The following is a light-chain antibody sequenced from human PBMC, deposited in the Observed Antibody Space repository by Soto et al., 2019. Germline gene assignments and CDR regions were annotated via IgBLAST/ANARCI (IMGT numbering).Light chain of an antibody. CDR1: SSNIGRYT. CDR2: TNK. CDR3: AAWDDSLNGPV. V-gene: IGLV1-44*01. Sequence: QSGLTQPPSASGTPGQRVTISCSGSSSNIGRYTVNWYQQLPGTAPTLLISTNKQRPAGVPDRFSGSKSGTSASLAISGLQSKDEADYYCAAWDDSLNGPVFGGGTKLTVL. J-gene: IGLJ2*01.